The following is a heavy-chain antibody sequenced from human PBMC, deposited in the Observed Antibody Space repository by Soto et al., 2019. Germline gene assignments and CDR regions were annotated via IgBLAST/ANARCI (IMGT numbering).Heavy chain of an antibody. J-gene: IGHJ4*02. Sequence: SETLSLTCTVSGGSISSYYWGWIRQPPGKGLEWIGSIYHSGSTYYNPSLKSRVTISVDTSKNQFSLKLSSVTAADTAVYYCARVRGSSSWSRVGGFDYWGQGTLVTVSS. CDR1: GGSISSYY. CDR3: ARVRGSSSWSRVGGFDY. V-gene: IGHV4-38-2*02. CDR2: IYHSGST. D-gene: IGHD6-13*01.